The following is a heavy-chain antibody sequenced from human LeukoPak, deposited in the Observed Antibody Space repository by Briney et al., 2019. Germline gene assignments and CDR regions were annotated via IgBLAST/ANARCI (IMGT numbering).Heavy chain of an antibody. V-gene: IGHV3-66*01. J-gene: IGHJ2*01. CDR1: GFTVSQTY. Sequence: VGSLRLSCAASGFTVSQTYIHWVRQAPGKGLEWDSVLNSRTDTYYTDSVKARFTISRDNSQNTVYLQMNSLRVEDTGVYYCARDLHSSGFHGWYFELWGRGTLVTVSS. CDR3: ARDLHSSGFHGWYFEL. CDR2: LNSRTDT. D-gene: IGHD6-25*01.